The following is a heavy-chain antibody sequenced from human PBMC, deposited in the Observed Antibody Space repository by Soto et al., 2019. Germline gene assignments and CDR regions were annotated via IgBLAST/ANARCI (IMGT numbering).Heavy chain of an antibody. CDR2: IYYSGST. D-gene: IGHD5-12*01. Sequence: TSETLSLTCTVSGGSISSSRYYWGWIRQPPGKGLEWIGSIYYSGSTFYNPSLKSRVTISVDTSKNQFSLKLSSVTAADTAVYYCARLFMDIVATIYWFDPWGQGTLVTVSS. V-gene: IGHV4-39*01. CDR3: ARLFMDIVATIYWFDP. CDR1: GGSISSSRYY. J-gene: IGHJ5*02.